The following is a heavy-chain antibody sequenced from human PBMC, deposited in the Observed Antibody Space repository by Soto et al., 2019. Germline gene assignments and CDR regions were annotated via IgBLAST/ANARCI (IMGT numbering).Heavy chain of an antibody. CDR3: AREGIIDYGDLYYYYYGMGV. D-gene: IGHD4-17*01. CDR2: ISSSSSAI. Sequence: GRSLRLSRQASRSSFCSYTTNYDRQAPGQEHEAVSYISSSSSAIYYADFVKGRFTVSRDNAKISLFLEMNRLRDEDTAVYYCAREGIIDYGDLYYYYYGMGVWGQGTTVTVSS. CDR1: RSSFCSYT. J-gene: IGHJ6*02. V-gene: IGHV3-48*02.